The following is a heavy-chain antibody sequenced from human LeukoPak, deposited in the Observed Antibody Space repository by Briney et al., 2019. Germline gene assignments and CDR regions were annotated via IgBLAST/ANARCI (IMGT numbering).Heavy chain of an antibody. V-gene: IGHV1-24*01. CDR3: ATSRPRVVPAALDSYFDY. CDR2: FDPEDGET. D-gene: IGHD2-2*01. CDR1: GYTLTELS. J-gene: IGHJ4*02. Sequence: ASVKLSCKVSGYTLTELSMHWVRQAPGKGLEWMGGFDPEDGETIYAQKFQGRVTMTEDTSTDTAYMELSSLRSEDTAVYYCATSRPRVVPAALDSYFDYWGQGTLVTVSS.